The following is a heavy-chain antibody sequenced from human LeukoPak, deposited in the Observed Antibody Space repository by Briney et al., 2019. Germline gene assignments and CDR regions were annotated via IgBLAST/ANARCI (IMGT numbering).Heavy chain of an antibody. Sequence: GGSLRLSCAASGFTFSDYEMNWVRQAPGRGLEWVSYISSSGNTIFYADSVKGRFTISRDNSKNTLYLQMNSLRAEDTAVYYCAKDLGYDFWSGYYTSRYYYGMDVWGQGTTVTVSS. CDR2: ISSSGNTI. V-gene: IGHV3-48*03. CDR3: AKDLGYDFWSGYYTSRYYYGMDV. J-gene: IGHJ6*02. D-gene: IGHD3-3*01. CDR1: GFTFSDYE.